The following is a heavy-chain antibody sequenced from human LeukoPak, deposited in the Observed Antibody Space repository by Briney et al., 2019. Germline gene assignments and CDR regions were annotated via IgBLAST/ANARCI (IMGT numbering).Heavy chain of an antibody. D-gene: IGHD7-27*01. CDR1: GFTFSGYT. J-gene: IGHJ5*02. Sequence: GGSLRPSCAVSGFTFSGYTMSWVRQTPGKGLEWVSAISGGSGDITYYADSVKGRFTVSRDNSKSTLFLQLNSLGAEDTAVYYCARNLAGDYFPNWFDPWGQGTLVTVSS. CDR3: ARNLAGDYFPNWFDP. CDR2: ISGGSGDIT. V-gene: IGHV3-23*01.